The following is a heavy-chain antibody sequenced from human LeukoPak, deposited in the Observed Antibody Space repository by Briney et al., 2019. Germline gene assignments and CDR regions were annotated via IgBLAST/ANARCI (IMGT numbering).Heavy chain of an antibody. D-gene: IGHD1-7*01. CDR2: INTNTGNP. V-gene: IGHV7-4-1*02. J-gene: IGHJ1*01. CDR3: ARDYTLTLGTTTYFQH. CDR1: GYIFDIYA. Sequence: ASLKVSCKASGYIFDIYALIWVRQAPGQGLELMGWINTNTGNPTYAQGFTGRFVFSLDTSVSTAYLQIRSLKAEDTAVYYCARDYTLTLGTTTYFQHWGQGTLVTVSS.